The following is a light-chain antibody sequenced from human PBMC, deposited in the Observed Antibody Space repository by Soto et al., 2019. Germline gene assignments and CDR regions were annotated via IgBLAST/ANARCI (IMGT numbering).Light chain of an antibody. CDR1: QSVSSN. J-gene: IGKJ1*01. CDR3: QQYKNWPPWT. Sequence: ETVMTQSPATLSVSPGESATLSYRASQSVSSNLAWYQQKGGQAPRLLIYGASTRATGIPARFSGSGSGTEFTLTISSLQSEDFAVYYCQQYKNWPPWTFGQGTKVEIK. V-gene: IGKV3-15*01. CDR2: GAS.